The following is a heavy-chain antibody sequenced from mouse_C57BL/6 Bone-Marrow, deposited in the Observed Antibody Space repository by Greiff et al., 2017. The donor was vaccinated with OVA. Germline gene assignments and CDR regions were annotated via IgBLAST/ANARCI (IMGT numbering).Heavy chain of an antibody. Sequence: VQLQQSGAELMKPGASVKLSCKATGYTFTGYWIEWVKQRPGHGLEWIGEILPGSGSTNYNEKFKGKATFTADTSSNTAYMQLSSLTTEDSAIYYWARSPLYDGYLGWFAYWGQGTLVTVSA. J-gene: IGHJ3*01. CDR1: GYTFTGYW. D-gene: IGHD2-3*01. CDR2: ILPGSGST. V-gene: IGHV1-9*01. CDR3: ARSPLYDGYLGWFAY.